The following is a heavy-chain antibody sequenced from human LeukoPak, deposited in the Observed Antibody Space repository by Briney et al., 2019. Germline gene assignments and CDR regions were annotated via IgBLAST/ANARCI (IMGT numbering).Heavy chain of an antibody. J-gene: IGHJ3*01. CDR2: IYSGGST. CDR1: GFTVSSNY. D-gene: IGHD6-13*01. Sequence: GGSLRLSCAASGFTVSSNYMGWVRQAPGKGLEWVSVIYSGGSTYYADSVKGRFTISRDISKNTLYLQMNSLRAEDTAVYYCANRIAAAVTLGAFDVWGQGTMVTVSS. CDR3: ANRIAAAVTLGAFDV. V-gene: IGHV3-66*02.